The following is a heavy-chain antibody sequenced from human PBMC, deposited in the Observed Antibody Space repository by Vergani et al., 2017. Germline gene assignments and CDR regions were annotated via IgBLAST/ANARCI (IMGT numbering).Heavy chain of an antibody. CDR1: GFSLSTSGMC. Sequence: QVTLRESGPALVKPTQTLTLTCTFSGFSLSTSGMCVSWIRQPPGKALEWLARIDWDDDKYYSTSLKTRLTISKDTSKNQVVLTMTNMDPVDTATYYCARNAGSGWTYNYWGQGTLVTVSS. CDR3: ARNAGSGWTYNY. J-gene: IGHJ4*02. V-gene: IGHV2-70*15. D-gene: IGHD6-19*01. CDR2: IDWDDDK.